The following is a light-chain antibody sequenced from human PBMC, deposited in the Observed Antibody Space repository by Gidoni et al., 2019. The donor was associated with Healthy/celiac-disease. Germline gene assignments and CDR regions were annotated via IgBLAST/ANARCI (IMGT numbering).Light chain of an antibody. J-gene: IGLJ2*01. CDR1: RSYVGGYNY. Sequence: QSALTQPASVSGSPGQSITISCTGTRSYVGGYNYVSWYQQHPGKAPKLVIYDVTNRPAGVSNRFSGSKSGNTASLTISGLQAEDEADYYCSSYTSSSTLVFGGGTKLTVL. CDR2: DVT. CDR3: SSYTSSSTLV. V-gene: IGLV2-14*03.